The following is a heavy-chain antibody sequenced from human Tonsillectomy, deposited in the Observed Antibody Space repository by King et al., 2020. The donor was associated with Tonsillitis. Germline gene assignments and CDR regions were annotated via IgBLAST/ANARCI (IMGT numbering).Heavy chain of an antibody. D-gene: IGHD3-3*01. CDR2: IWHDGTNE. CDR1: GFTFSSYA. V-gene: IGHV3-33*08. Sequence: VQLVESGGGVVQPGGSLRLSCAASGFTFSSYAMHWVRQAPGKGLEWVAVIWHDGTNEQYADSVKGRFTISRDNSKNTLHLQMNSLRAEDTAVYYCAGDLSADFWNAYYFDYWGQGTLVTVSS. J-gene: IGHJ4*02. CDR3: AGDLSADFWNAYYFDY.